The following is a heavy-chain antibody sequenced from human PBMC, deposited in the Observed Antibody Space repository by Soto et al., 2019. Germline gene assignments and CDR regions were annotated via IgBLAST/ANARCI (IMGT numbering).Heavy chain of an antibody. CDR3: ARAPGDSGSYGGNDAFDI. CDR1: GGTFSSYA. J-gene: IGHJ3*02. Sequence: QVQLVQSGAEVKKPGSSVKVSCKASGGTFSSYAISWVRQAPGQGLEWMGGIIPIFGTANYAQKFQGRVTITADESTSTAYMELSSVRSEDTAVYYCARAPGDSGSYGGNDAFDIWGQGTMVTVSS. CDR2: IIPIFGTA. V-gene: IGHV1-69*01. D-gene: IGHD1-26*01.